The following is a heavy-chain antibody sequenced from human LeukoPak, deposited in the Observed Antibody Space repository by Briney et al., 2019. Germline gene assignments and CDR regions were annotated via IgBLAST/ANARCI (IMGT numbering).Heavy chain of an antibody. J-gene: IGHJ4*02. CDR1: GFSVSSNY. D-gene: IGHD3-10*01. Sequence: GRSLRLSCAASGFSVSSNYMSWVRQAPGKGLEWVSVIYSDGSTYYADSVKGRFIISRDNFKNTMYLQMSSLRDEDTAVYYCVRDEWFGEYAYWGQGTLVTVSS. V-gene: IGHV3-53*01. CDR2: IYSDGST. CDR3: VRDEWFGEYAY.